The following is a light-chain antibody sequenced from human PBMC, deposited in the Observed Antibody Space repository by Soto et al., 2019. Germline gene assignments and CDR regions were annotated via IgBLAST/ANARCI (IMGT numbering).Light chain of an antibody. V-gene: IGKV1-5*03. Sequence: DIQMTQSPSTLSASIGDRVTITCRASQSIDTSLAWYQQKPGKAPKLLIYKASSLQSGVPSRFSGSGSGTEFTLTISSLQPDDFATYSCQHYNAYSRTFGQGTMVEVK. CDR2: KAS. J-gene: IGKJ1*01. CDR3: QHYNAYSRT. CDR1: QSIDTS.